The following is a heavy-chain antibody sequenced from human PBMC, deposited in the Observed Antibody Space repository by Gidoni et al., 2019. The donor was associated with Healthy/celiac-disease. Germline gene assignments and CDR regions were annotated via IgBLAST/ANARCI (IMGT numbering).Heavy chain of an antibody. CDR2: IRSKANSYAT. V-gene: IGHV3-73*01. CDR3: TRLGTLGSGWYIGYYYGMDV. Sequence: EVQLVESGGGLVQPGGSLKLSCAASGFTFSGSALHWLLQASGKGLEWVGSIRSKANSYATAYDASVKGRFTISRDDSKNTAYLQMNSLKTEDTAVYYCTRLGTLGSGWYIGYYYGMDVWGQGTTVTVSS. D-gene: IGHD6-19*01. J-gene: IGHJ6*02. CDR1: GFTFSGSA.